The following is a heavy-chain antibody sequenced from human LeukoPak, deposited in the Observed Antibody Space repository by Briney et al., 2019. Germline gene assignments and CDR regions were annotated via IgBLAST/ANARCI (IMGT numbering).Heavy chain of an antibody. D-gene: IGHD2-2*01. CDR2: ISPNTGGT. CDR3: ARPCPSSTSSCYDY. V-gene: IGHV1-2*02. CDR1: GYTFTGYY. J-gene: IGHJ4*02. Sequence: EASVKVSCKASGYTFTGYYIHWVRQAPGQGLEWMGWISPNTGGTNYAQKFQDRVTMTRDTSISTAYMELNSLRSDDTAVYYCARPCPSSTSSCYDYWGQGTLVTVSS.